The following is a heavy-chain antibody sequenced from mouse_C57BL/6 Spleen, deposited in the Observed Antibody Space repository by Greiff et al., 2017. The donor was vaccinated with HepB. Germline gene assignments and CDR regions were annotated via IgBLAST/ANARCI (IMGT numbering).Heavy chain of an antibody. CDR1: GYTFTDYY. J-gene: IGHJ2*01. CDR2: IFPGSGST. CDR3: ARRSQLESYFDY. D-gene: IGHD3-3*01. V-gene: IGHV1-75*01. Sequence: VKLLESGPELVKPGASVKISCKASGYTFTDYYINWVKQRPGQGLEWIGWIFPGSGSTYYNEKFKGKATLTVDKSSSTAYMLLSSLTSEDSAVYFCARRSQLESYFDYWGQGTTLTVSS.